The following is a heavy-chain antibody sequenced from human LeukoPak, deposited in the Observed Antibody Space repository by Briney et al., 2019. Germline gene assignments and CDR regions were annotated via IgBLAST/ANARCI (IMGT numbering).Heavy chain of an antibody. CDR1: GFTFSNYA. CDR3: AKSRVLRYPHHYYYMDV. Sequence: GGSLRLSCAASGFTFSNYAMYWVRQAPGKGLEWVANIKQDGSEKYYVDSVKGRFTISRDNAKNSLFLQMNTLRAEDTAVYYCAKSRVLRYPHHYYYMDVWGKGTTVTVSS. J-gene: IGHJ6*03. D-gene: IGHD3-9*01. V-gene: IGHV3-7*01. CDR2: IKQDGSEK.